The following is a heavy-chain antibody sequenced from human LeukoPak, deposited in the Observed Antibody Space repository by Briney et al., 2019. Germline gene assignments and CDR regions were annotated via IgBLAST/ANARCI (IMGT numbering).Heavy chain of an antibody. J-gene: IGHJ4*02. CDR1: GYTFTSYY. D-gene: IGHD1-26*01. Sequence: ASVKVSCKASGYTFTSYYLHWVRQAPGQGLEWMGVINPSGGDTTYAQKFQGRVTMSRDTSTNTVYMDLSSLRSEDSALYYCAGEREVGATQRCFDNWGQRTLVTVSS. CDR3: AGEREVGATQRCFDN. V-gene: IGHV1-46*01. CDR2: INPSGGDT.